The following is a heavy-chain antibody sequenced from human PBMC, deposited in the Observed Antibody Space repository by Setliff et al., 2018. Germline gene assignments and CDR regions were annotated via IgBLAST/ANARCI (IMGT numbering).Heavy chain of an antibody. CDR2: IYHSGKT. CDR1: GYSISSGYF. Sequence: SETLSLTCAVSGYSISSGYFWGWIRQPPGKGLEWIGSIYHSGKTYYNPSLKSRVTISVDTSKNQFSLKLSSVTAADTAVYYCARGYSGYDYLKPFDYWGQGTLVTVSS. CDR3: ARGYSGYDYLKPFDY. D-gene: IGHD5-12*01. V-gene: IGHV4-38-2*01. J-gene: IGHJ4*02.